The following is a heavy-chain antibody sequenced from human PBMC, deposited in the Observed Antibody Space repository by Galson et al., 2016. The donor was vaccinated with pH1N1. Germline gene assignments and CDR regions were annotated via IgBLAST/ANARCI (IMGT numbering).Heavy chain of an antibody. J-gene: IGHJ5*02. D-gene: IGHD3-10*01. CDR2: ISYSGST. V-gene: IGHV4-59*01. CDR1: GGSISSSY. Sequence: ETRSLTCTVSGGSISSSYWSWIRQPPGKGLEWIAYISYSGSTNYNPSLTSRVTISVDTSKNQFSLKLSSVTAADTAVYYCARGDYYYASGTDEDFGFDPWGQGTLVTVSS. CDR3: ARGDYYYASGTDEDFGFDP.